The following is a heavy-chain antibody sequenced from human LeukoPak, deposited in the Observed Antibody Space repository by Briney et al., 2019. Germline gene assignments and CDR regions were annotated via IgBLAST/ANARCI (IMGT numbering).Heavy chain of an antibody. D-gene: IGHD1-26*01. CDR3: TRGDIVGAVPDY. J-gene: IGHJ4*02. Sequence: PGGSLRLSCTASGFTFGEYAMSWVRQAPGKGLEWVGFIRSKAYGGTTEYAASVKDRFTISRDDSKSIAYLQMNSLKAEDTAVYYCTRGDIVGAVPDYWGQGTLVTVSS. CDR1: GFTFGEYA. V-gene: IGHV3-49*04. CDR2: IRSKAYGGTT.